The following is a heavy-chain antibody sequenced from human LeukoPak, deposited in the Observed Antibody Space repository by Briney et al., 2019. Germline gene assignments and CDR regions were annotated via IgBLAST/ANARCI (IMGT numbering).Heavy chain of an antibody. CDR3: QSSGDRGYFDY. Sequence: ASVKVSCKVSGYTLTEFSMHWVRQAPGKGLEWMGGFDPEDGETIYAQELQGRVTMTKDTSTDTAYMELSSLRSEDTAVYYCQSSGDRGYFDYWGQGTLVTVSS. D-gene: IGHD2-15*01. CDR1: GYTLTEFS. CDR2: FDPEDGET. J-gene: IGHJ4*02. V-gene: IGHV1-24*01.